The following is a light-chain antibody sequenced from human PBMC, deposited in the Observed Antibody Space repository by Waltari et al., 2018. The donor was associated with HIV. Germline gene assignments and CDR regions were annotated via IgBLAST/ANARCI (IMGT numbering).Light chain of an antibody. CDR3: QQYGDSPMYT. CDR2: GTS. V-gene: IGKV3-20*01. CDR1: QSVGSTF. Sequence: EIVLTQSPDTLSLSPGERATLSCRASQSVGSTFLAWYQQKPGQAPRRLVYGTSRRATGIPDRFSGSGSWTDFTLAISRLEPEDFAVYYCQQYGDSPMYTFGQGTRLDIK. J-gene: IGKJ2*01.